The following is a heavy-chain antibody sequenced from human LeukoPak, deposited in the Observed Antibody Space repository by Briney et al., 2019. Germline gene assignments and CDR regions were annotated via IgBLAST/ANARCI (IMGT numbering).Heavy chain of an antibody. Sequence: PSETLSLTCTVSGGSISSYYWSWIRQPPEKGLEWIGYIYYSGSTNYNPSLKSRVTISVDTSKNQFSLKLSSVTAADTAVYYCASGRDGLHTFDYWGQGTLVTVSS. J-gene: IGHJ4*02. D-gene: IGHD5-24*01. CDR1: GGSISSYY. CDR3: ASGRDGLHTFDY. CDR2: IYYSGST. V-gene: IGHV4-59*01.